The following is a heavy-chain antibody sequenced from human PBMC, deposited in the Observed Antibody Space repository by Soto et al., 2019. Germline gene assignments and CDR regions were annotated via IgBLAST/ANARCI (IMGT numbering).Heavy chain of an antibody. CDR3: ARVSNPVVYYFDY. V-gene: IGHV4-39*01. D-gene: IGHD4-4*01. CDR2: IYYSGST. Sequence: QLQLQESGPGLVKPSETLSLTCTVSGGSISSSSYYWGWIRQPPGKGLEWIGSIYYSGSTYYNPSLKSRVTIAVDTSKNQFSLKLSSVTAADTAVYYCARVSNPVVYYFDYWGQGTLVTVSS. CDR1: GGSISSSSYY. J-gene: IGHJ4*02.